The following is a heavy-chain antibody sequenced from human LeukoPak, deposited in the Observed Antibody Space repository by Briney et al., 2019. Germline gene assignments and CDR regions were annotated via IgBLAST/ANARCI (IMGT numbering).Heavy chain of an antibody. D-gene: IGHD2-8*02. CDR3: ATYRQVLLPFES. Sequence: GGSLRLSCEASGFTFSTFAMIWVRQPRGTGLEWVSSIFHSGGEKHSADSVRGRVTISRDNSKSTLSLQMNSLRAEDTAIYYCATYRQVLLPFESWGQGTLVTVSS. CDR1: GFTFSTFA. V-gene: IGHV3-23*01. CDR2: IFHSGGEK. J-gene: IGHJ4*02.